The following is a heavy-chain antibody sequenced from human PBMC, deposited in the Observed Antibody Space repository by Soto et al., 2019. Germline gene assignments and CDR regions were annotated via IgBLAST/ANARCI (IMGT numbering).Heavy chain of an antibody. J-gene: IGHJ4*02. D-gene: IGHD3-10*01. V-gene: IGHV1-69*13. CDR2: IIPIFGTA. Sequence: SVKVSCKASGGTFSSYAISWVRQAPGQGLEWMGGIIPIFGTANYAQKFQGRVTITADESTSTAYMELSSLRSEDTAVYYCARGPYTLLSTQYYFDYWGQGTLVTVSS. CDR3: ARGPYTLLSTQYYFDY. CDR1: GGTFSSYA.